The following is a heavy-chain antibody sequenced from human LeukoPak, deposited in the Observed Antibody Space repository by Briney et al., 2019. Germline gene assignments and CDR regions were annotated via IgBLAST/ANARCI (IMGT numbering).Heavy chain of an antibody. V-gene: IGHV3-7*01. CDR1: GFTFSSYW. CDR3: ARFAGGSYDYYFDY. D-gene: IGHD1-26*01. J-gene: IGHJ4*02. Sequence: GGSLRLSCAASGFTFSSYWMNWVRQAPGKGLEWVANIKQDGSEKYYVDSVKGRFTISRDNAKNSLYLQMNSLRAEDTAVYYCARFAGGSYDYYFDYWGQGTLVTVSS. CDR2: IKQDGSEK.